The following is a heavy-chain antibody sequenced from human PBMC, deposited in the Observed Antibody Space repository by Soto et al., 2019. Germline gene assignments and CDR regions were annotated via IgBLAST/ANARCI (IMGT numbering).Heavy chain of an antibody. V-gene: IGHV1-69*13. J-gene: IGHJ6*02. D-gene: IGHD5-18*01. CDR3: ARGGGYSYGRTIYYGMDV. CDR2: IIPIFGTA. CDR1: GGTFSSYA. Sequence: SVKVSCKASGGTFSSYAISWVRQAPGQGLEWMGGIIPIFGTANYAQKFQGRVTITADESTSTAYMELSSLRSEDTAVYYCARGGGYSYGRTIYYGMDVWGQGTTVTVSS.